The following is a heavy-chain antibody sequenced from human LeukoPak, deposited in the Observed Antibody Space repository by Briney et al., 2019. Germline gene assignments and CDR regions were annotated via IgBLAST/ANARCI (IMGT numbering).Heavy chain of an antibody. Sequence: KTSETLSLTCTVSGGSISSSSYYWGWIRQPPGKGLEWIGSVYYSGSTNYNPSLKSRVTISVDTSKNQFSLKLSSVTAADTAVYYCARHIDGYSGSHVFDYWGQGTLVTVSS. D-gene: IGHD1-26*01. V-gene: IGHV4-39*01. J-gene: IGHJ4*02. CDR1: GGSISSSSYY. CDR3: ARHIDGYSGSHVFDY. CDR2: VYYSGST.